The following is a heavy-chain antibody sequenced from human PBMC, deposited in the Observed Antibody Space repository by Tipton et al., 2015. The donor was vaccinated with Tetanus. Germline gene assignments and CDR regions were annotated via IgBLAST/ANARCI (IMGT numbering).Heavy chain of an antibody. V-gene: IGHV3-30*19. CDR1: GFIFSNYG. D-gene: IGHD3-10*01. J-gene: IGHJ6*02. CDR2: ISDEGSNK. CDR3: ARDIRVGGYYGSGSLDV. Sequence: SLRLSCAASGFIFSNYGMYWVRQAPGKGLEFLTVISDEGSNKYYAHSVKGRFTISRDNSKNTLYLQMNSLRAEDTAVYYCARDIRVGGYYGSGSLDVWGQGTTFTVSS.